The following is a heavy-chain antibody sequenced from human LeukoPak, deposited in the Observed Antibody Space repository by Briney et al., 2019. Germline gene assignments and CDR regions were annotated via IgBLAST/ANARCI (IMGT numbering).Heavy chain of an antibody. J-gene: IGHJ6*03. CDR3: ARELSTQIDFWSGSNWLNYMDV. D-gene: IGHD3-3*01. V-gene: IGHV4-39*07. Sequence: PSETLSLTCTVSGGSISSSSYYWGWIRQPPGKGLEWIGSIYYSGSTYYNPSLKSRVTISVDTSKNQFSLKLSSVTAADTAVYYCARELSTQIDFWSGSNWLNYMDVWGKGTTVTVSS. CDR1: GGSISSSSYY. CDR2: IYYSGST.